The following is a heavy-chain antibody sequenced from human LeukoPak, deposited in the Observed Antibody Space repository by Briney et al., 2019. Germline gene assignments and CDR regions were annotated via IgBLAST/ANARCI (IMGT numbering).Heavy chain of an antibody. D-gene: IGHD5-12*01. V-gene: IGHV3-30*18. CDR2: ISYDGSNK. CDR3: AKDAFRYSGYDDNTVFDY. J-gene: IGHJ4*02. CDR1: GFTFSSYA. Sequence: GGSLRLSCAASGFTFSSYAMSWVRQAPGKGLEWVAVISYDGSNKYYADSVKGRFTISRDNSKNTLYLQMNSLRAEDTAVYYCAKDAFRYSGYDDNTVFDYWGQGTLVTVSS.